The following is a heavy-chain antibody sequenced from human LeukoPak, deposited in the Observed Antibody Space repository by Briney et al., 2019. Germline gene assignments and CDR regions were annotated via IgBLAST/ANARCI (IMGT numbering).Heavy chain of an antibody. CDR2: ISYDGSNK. CDR3: ARDHQYYDFWSGYRWGGKGYYYYMDV. V-gene: IGHV3-30*04. J-gene: IGHJ6*03. D-gene: IGHD3-3*01. Sequence: GGSLRLSCAASGFTFSSYAMHWVRQAPGKGLEWVAVISYDGSNKYYADSVKGRFTISRDNSKNTLYLQMNSLRAEDTAVYYCARDHQYYDFWSGYRWGGKGYYYYMDVWGKGTTVTVSS. CDR1: GFTFSSYA.